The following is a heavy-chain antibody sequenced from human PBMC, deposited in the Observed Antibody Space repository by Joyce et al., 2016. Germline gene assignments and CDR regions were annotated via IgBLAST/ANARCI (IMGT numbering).Heavy chain of an antibody. V-gene: IGHV3-30*04. CDR1: GLTFSNYA. CDR3: VSMVGGSSFFDF. D-gene: IGHD3-10*01. Sequence: QVQVVESGGGVVQPGRSLRLSCAASGLTFSNYAMHWVRQAPGKGLDWVAVISYDGSNEYYADSVKGRFTISRDNSKNTLYLQMNSLRAEDTAVYYCVSMVGGSSFFDFWGQGTLVTVSS. CDR2: ISYDGSNE. J-gene: IGHJ4*02.